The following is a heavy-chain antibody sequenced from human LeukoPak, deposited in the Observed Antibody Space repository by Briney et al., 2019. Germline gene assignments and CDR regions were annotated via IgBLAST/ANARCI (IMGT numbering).Heavy chain of an antibody. V-gene: IGHV4-39*01. CDR1: GGSISSSSYY. CDR2: IYYSGST. J-gene: IGHJ4*02. CDR3: ASFGMYYDFWSGYSTDFDY. Sequence: SETLSLTCTVSGGSISSSSYYWGWIRQPPGKGLEWIGSIYYSGSTYYNPSLKSRVTISVDTSKNQFPLKLSSVTAADTAVYYCASFGMYYDFWSGYSTDFDYWGQGTLVTVSS. D-gene: IGHD3-3*01.